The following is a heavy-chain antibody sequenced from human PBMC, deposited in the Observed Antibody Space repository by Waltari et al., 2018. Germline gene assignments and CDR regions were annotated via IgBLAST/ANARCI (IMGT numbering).Heavy chain of an antibody. CDR3: ARDRTLGGYSYGLGY. D-gene: IGHD5-18*01. CDR1: GGSISSYY. CDR2: IDYSGST. Sequence: QVQLQESGPGLVKPSETLSLTCTVSGGSISSYYWSWIRQPPGKGLEVIGYIDYSGSTNYNPSLKSRVTISVDTSKNQFSLKLSSVTAADTAVYYCARDRTLGGYSYGLGYWGQGTLVTVSS. J-gene: IGHJ4*02. V-gene: IGHV4-59*01.